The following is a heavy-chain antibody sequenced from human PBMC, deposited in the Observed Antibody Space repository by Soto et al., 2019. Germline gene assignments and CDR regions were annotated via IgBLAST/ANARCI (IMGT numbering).Heavy chain of an antibody. Sequence: SETLSLRCTFSGGSGSGGSYYLSWIRQPPGKGLEWIGSISYSGTTNYNPSLKSRVTISVDTSKNQFSLKLSSVTAADTAVYYCARSNGNYGDYWSQGTLLTVSS. CDR3: ARSNGNYGDY. D-gene: IGHD4-17*01. J-gene: IGHJ4*02. V-gene: IGHV4-61*01. CDR1: GGSGSGGSYY. CDR2: ISYSGTT.